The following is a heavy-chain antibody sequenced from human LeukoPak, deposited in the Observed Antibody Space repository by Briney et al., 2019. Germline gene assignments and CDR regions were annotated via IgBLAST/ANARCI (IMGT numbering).Heavy chain of an antibody. V-gene: IGHV3-53*01. Sequence: GRSLRLSCAASGFNVSSNYMSWVRQTPGKGLEWVSVICSSGSTYYADSVKGRFTISRDNSKNTVYLQMNSLRAEDTAVYYCAKAFGGGYCSGASCPYYYGLDVWGQGTTVTVSS. D-gene: IGHD2-15*01. CDR1: GFNVSSNY. J-gene: IGHJ6*02. CDR2: ICSSGST. CDR3: AKAFGGGYCSGASCPYYYGLDV.